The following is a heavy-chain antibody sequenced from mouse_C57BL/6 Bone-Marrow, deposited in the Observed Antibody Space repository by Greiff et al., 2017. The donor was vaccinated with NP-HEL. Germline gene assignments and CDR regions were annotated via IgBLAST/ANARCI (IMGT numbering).Heavy chain of an antibody. D-gene: IGHD2-5*01. V-gene: IGHV5-15*01. Sequence: EVQLQESGGGLVQPGGSLKLSCAASGFTFSDYGMAWVRQAPRKGPEWVAFISNLAYSIYYADTVTGRFTISRENAKNTLYLEMSSLRSEDTAMYYCARHDSNYFAYWGQGTLVTVSA. CDR1: GFTFSDYG. CDR3: ARHDSNYFAY. CDR2: ISNLAYSI. J-gene: IGHJ3*01.